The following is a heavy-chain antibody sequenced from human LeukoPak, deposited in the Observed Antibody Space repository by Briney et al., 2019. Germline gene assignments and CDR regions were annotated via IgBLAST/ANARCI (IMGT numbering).Heavy chain of an antibody. V-gene: IGHV3-30*02. Sequence: SGGSLRLSCVASGFTFSYFGMHWVRQAPGKGLEWAAFIRYDGSNEYYAESVKGRFTISRDNSKNTLYLQMNSLRVEDTAAYYCAKIEGKYQLANIPDSWGQGTLVTVSS. CDR2: IRYDGSNE. CDR1: GFTFSYFG. CDR3: AKIEGKYQLANIPDS. D-gene: IGHD2-2*01. J-gene: IGHJ4*02.